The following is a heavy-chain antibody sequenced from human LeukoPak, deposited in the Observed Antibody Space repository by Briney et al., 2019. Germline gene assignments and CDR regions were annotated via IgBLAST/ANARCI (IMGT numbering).Heavy chain of an antibody. CDR3: ARRYFDY. Sequence: GGSLRLSCAACGFTFRSYWMSWVRQAPGKGLEWVANIKQDGSEKYYVDSVKGRFTISRDNAKNSLYLQMNSLRAEDTAVYYCARRYFDYWGQGTLVTVSS. CDR2: IKQDGSEK. V-gene: IGHV3-7*03. J-gene: IGHJ4*02. CDR1: GFTFRSYW.